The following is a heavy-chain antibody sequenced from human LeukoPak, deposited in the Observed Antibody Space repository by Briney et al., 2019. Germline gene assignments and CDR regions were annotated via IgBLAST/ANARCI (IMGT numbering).Heavy chain of an antibody. CDR1: GYTFTSYD. CDR3: ARSVPTYYDFWSGYYYYNWFDP. V-gene: IGHV1-8*01. CDR2: MNPNSGNT. Sequence: ASVKVSCKASGYTFTSYDINWVRQATGQGLEWMGWMNPNSGNTGYAQKFQGRVTMTRNTSISTAYMELSSLRSEDTAVYYCARSVPTYYDFWSGYYYYNWFDPWGQGTLVTVSS. D-gene: IGHD3-3*01. J-gene: IGHJ5*02.